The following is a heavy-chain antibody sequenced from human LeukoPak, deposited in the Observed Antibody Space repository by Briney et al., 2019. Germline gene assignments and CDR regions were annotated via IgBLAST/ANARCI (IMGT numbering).Heavy chain of an antibody. CDR2: IYYSGST. CDR1: GGSISSGDYY. J-gene: IGHJ4*02. CDR3: ARVVSASRITLFGVVIDYFDY. V-gene: IGHV4-30-4*08. D-gene: IGHD3-3*01. Sequence: SQTLSLTCTVSGGSISSGDYYWSWIRQPPGKGLEWIGYIYYSGSTYYNPSLKSRVTISVDTSKNQFSLKLSSVTAADTAVYYCARVVSASRITLFGVVIDYFDYWGQGTLVTVSS.